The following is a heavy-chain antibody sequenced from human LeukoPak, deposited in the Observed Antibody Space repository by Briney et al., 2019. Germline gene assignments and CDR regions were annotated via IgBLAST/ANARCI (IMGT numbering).Heavy chain of an antibody. CDR3: AKGPNIVVVTALSY. Sequence: SGGSLRLSCAASGFTFSSYAMSWVRQAPGKGLEGVSAISCSGCCTFYADSVKGRFTISRHNSKNTLYLQMNSLRAEDTAVYYCAKGPNIVVVTALSYWGQGTLVTVSS. D-gene: IGHD2-21*02. V-gene: IGHV3-23*01. J-gene: IGHJ4*02. CDR1: GFTFSSYA. CDR2: ISCSGCCT.